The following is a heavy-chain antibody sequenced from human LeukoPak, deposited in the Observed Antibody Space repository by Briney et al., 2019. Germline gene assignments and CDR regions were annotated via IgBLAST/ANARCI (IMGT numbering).Heavy chain of an antibody. CDR1: GFTFSDYY. D-gene: IGHD4-17*01. Sequence: KPGGSLRLSCAASGFTFSDYYMSWIRQAPGKWLEWVPYISSSGSTIYYADSVKGRFTISRDNAKNSLYLQMNSLRAEDTAVYYCARDFYGDSLYFDYWGQGTLVTVSS. CDR2: ISSSGSTI. CDR3: ARDFYGDSLYFDY. J-gene: IGHJ4*02. V-gene: IGHV3-11*04.